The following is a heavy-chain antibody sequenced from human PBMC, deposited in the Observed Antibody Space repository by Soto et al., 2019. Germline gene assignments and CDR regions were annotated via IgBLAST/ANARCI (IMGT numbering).Heavy chain of an antibody. V-gene: IGHV1-18*01. CDR3: ARDERYIYDY. J-gene: IGHJ4*02. Sequence: ASVKVSCKASGYTFTSYGISWVRQAPGQGLEWMGWISANKGTTYYAQKFQGRVTMTTDTSTSTAYMDLRSLRSDDTAVYYCARDERYIYDYWGQGTLVTVSS. CDR1: GYTFTSYG. D-gene: IGHD5-18*01. CDR2: ISANKGTT.